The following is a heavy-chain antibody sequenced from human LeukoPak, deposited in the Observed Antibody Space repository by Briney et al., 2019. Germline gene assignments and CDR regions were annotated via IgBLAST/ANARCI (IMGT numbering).Heavy chain of an antibody. D-gene: IGHD6-19*01. V-gene: IGHV3-7*01. Sequence: GGSLRLSCAASGFTFSSYAMSWVRQAPGKGLEWVANIKQDGSEKYYVDSVKGRFTISRDNAKNSLYLQMNSLRAEDTAVYYCARQNLIAVAGIDAFDIWGQGTMVTVSS. J-gene: IGHJ3*02. CDR3: ARQNLIAVAGIDAFDI. CDR2: IKQDGSEK. CDR1: GFTFSSYA.